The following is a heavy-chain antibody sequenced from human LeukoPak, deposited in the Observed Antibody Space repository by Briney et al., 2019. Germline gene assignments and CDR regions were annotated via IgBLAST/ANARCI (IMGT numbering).Heavy chain of an antibody. V-gene: IGHV4-39*07. CDR1: GGSISSSSYY. D-gene: IGHD5-12*01. CDR2: IYYSGST. CDR3: ARGVATFDY. J-gene: IGHJ4*02. Sequence: SETLSLTCTVSGGSISSSSYYWGWIRQPPGKGLEWIGNIYYSGSTYYNPSLKSRVTISVDTSKNQFSLKLSSVTAADTAVYYCARGVATFDYWGQGTLVTVSS.